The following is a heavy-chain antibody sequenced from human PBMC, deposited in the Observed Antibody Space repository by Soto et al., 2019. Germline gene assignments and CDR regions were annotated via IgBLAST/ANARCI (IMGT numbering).Heavy chain of an antibody. CDR2: INPSGGST. Sequence: SVKVSCKASGYTFTSYYMHWVRQAPGQGLEWMGIINPSGGSTSYAQKFQGRVTMTRDTSTSTVYMELSSLRSEDTAVYYCARTGLLGIAVAGTRGFDYWGQGTLVTVSS. D-gene: IGHD6-19*01. J-gene: IGHJ4*02. CDR1: GYTFTSYY. CDR3: ARTGLLGIAVAGTRGFDY. V-gene: IGHV1-46*03.